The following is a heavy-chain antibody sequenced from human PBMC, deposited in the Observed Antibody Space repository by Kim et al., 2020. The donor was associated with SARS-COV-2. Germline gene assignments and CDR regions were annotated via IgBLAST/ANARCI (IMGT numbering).Heavy chain of an antibody. CDR2: IYYSGST. J-gene: IGHJ4*02. Sequence: SETLSLTCTVSGGSISSGDYYWSWIRQPPGKGLEWIGYIYYSGSTYYNPSLKSRVTISVDTSKNQFSLKLSSVTAADTAVYYCARVVRITIFGVVNHFDYWGQGTLVIVSS. CDR1: GGSISSGDYY. V-gene: IGHV4-30-4*01. CDR3: ARVVRITIFGVVNHFDY. D-gene: IGHD3-3*01.